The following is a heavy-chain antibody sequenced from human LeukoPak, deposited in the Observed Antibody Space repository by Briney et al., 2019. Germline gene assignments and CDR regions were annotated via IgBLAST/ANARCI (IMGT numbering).Heavy chain of an antibody. J-gene: IGHJ4*02. CDR2: IYSAGST. D-gene: IGHD4-11*01. CDR3: ARGHGTVTTRGGYNDY. V-gene: IGHV3-53*01. Sequence: GGSLRLSCTVSGFTVSSNSMSWVRQAPGKGLEWVSFIYSAGSTHYSDSVKGRFTISLDNSKNTLYLQMNSLRAEDTAVYYCARGHGTVTTRGGYNDYWGQGTLVTVSS. CDR1: GFTVSSNS.